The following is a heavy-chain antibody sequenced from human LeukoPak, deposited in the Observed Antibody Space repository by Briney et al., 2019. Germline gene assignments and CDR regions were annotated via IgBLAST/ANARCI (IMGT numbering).Heavy chain of an antibody. CDR3: ASNHYYYYYGMDV. J-gene: IGHJ6*02. CDR2: IYSGGST. CDR1: GFTVSSNY. D-gene: IGHD1-14*01. V-gene: IGHV3-53*01. Sequence: PGGSLRLSCAASGFTVSSNYMSWVRQAPGKGLEWVSVIYSGGSTYYADSVKGRFTISRDNSKNTLYLQMNSLRAEDTAVYYCASNHYYYYYGMDVWGQGTTVTVSS.